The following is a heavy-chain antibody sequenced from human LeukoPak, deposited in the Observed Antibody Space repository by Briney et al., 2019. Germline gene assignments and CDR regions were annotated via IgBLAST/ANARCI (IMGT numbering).Heavy chain of an antibody. V-gene: IGHV3-23*01. D-gene: IGHD3-9*01. CDR1: GFTFSSYA. CDR2: ISGSGGST. J-gene: IGHJ4*02. Sequence: PGGSLRLSCAASGFTFSSYAMSWVRQAPGKGLEWVSAISGSGGSTYYADSVKGRFTISRDNSKNTLYLQMNSLRAEDTAVYYCTKGGTELVIPTYWGQGTLVTVSS. CDR3: TKGGTELVIPTY.